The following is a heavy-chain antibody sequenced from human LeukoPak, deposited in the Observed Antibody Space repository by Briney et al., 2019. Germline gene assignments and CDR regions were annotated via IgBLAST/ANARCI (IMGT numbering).Heavy chain of an antibody. Sequence: ASVKVSCEASGYTFTGYYMHWVRQAPGQGLEWMGWINPNSGGTNYAQKFQGRVTMTRDTSISTAYMELSRLRSGDTAVYYCAEAAVVVPAAIDHYYYYYYMDVWGKGTTVTVSS. V-gene: IGHV1-2*02. CDR1: GYTFTGYY. CDR3: AEAAVVVPAAIDHYYYYYYMDV. J-gene: IGHJ6*03. D-gene: IGHD2-2*01. CDR2: INPNSGGT.